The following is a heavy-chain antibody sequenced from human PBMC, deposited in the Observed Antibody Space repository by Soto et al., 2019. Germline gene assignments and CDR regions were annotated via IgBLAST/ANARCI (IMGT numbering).Heavy chain of an antibody. J-gene: IGHJ4*02. V-gene: IGHV1-69*02. D-gene: IGHD3-10*01. CDR2: IIPMLGMS. CDR3: ATNYGSGSTHFAY. Sequence: QVQLVQSGAEVKKPGSPVRVSCTASGDTFNFYTISWVRQVPGQGPEWMGRIIPMLGMSNYAQKFQCRVTIMSDKSSSTVYMNLSGLTSEDTAVYYCATNYGSGSTHFAYWGQGTLVTVSS. CDR1: GDTFNFYT.